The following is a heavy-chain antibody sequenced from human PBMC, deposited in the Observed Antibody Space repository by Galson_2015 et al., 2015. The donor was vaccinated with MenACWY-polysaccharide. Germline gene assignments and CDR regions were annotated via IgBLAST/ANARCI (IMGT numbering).Heavy chain of an antibody. CDR1: GFSISTYW. J-gene: IGHJ3*01. V-gene: IGHV3-74*03. Sequence: SLRLSCAASGFSISTYWMHWVRQVPGKGLMWVSRIKSDGSSATYADSVRGRLTFSRDNAKNTGYLQLNSLRVEDTAVYYCARGFCSGGTCLRWDDAFDFRGQGTMVIVSS. D-gene: IGHD2-15*01. CDR2: IKSDGSSA. CDR3: ARGFCSGGTCLRWDDAFDF.